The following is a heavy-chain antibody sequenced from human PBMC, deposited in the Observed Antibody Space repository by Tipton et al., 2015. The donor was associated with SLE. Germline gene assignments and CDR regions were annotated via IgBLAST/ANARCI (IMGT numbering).Heavy chain of an antibody. J-gene: IGHJ6*02. CDR3: ARVCLKWELLDLGGMDV. CDR2: INHSGST. V-gene: IGHV4-34*01. Sequence: TLSLTCAVYGGSFNGYYWSWIRQPPGKGLEWIGEINHSGSTNYNPSLKSRVTISVDTSKNQFSLKLSSVTAADTAVYYCARVCLKWELLDLGGMDVWGQGTTVTVSS. CDR1: GGSFNGYY. D-gene: IGHD1-26*01.